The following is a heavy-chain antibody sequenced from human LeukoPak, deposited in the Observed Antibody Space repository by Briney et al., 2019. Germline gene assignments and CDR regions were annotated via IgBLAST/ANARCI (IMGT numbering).Heavy chain of an antibody. Sequence: SETLSLICTVSGGSISSYYWSWIRQPPGKGLEWIGYIYYSGSTNYNPSLKSRVTISVDTSKNQFSLKLSSVTAADTAVYYCARDLSGSIYFDYWGQGTLVTVSS. D-gene: IGHD5-12*01. CDR3: ARDLSGSIYFDY. CDR1: GGSISSYY. CDR2: IYYSGST. V-gene: IGHV4-59*01. J-gene: IGHJ4*02.